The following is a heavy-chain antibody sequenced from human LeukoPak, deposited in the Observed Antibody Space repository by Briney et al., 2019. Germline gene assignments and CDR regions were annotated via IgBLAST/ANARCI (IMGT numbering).Heavy chain of an antibody. Sequence: ASVKVSCKASGYTFTVYYMHWVRQAPGQGLEWMGWISAYNGNTNYAQKLQGRVTMTTDTSTSTAYMELRSLRSDDTAVYYCARCIAAADYYYMDVWGKGTTVTVSS. CDR2: ISAYNGNT. J-gene: IGHJ6*03. D-gene: IGHD6-13*01. V-gene: IGHV1-18*04. CDR3: ARCIAAADYYYMDV. CDR1: GYTFTVYY.